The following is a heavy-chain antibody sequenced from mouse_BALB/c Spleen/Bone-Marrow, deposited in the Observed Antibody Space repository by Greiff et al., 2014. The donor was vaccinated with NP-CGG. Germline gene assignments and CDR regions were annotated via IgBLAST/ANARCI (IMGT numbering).Heavy chain of an antibody. Sequence: EVKVEESGGGLVQPGGSRKLSCAASGFTFSSFGVHWVRQAPEKGLEWVAYISSGSSTVYYADKVMGRFTISRDNPKNTLFLQMTSLRSEDTAMYYCARSGSSSGYFDYWGQGTTLTVSS. J-gene: IGHJ2*01. CDR2: ISSGSSTV. V-gene: IGHV5-17*02. CDR3: ARSGSSSGYFDY. D-gene: IGHD1-1*01. CDR1: GFTFSSFG.